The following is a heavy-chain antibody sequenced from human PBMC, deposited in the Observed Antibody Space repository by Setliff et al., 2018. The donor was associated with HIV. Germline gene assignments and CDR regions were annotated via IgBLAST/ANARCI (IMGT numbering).Heavy chain of an antibody. V-gene: IGHV4-28*01. CDR1: GDSMNTNDW. CDR3: ARTVPYSSNQAAFDI. D-gene: IGHD4-4*01. CDR2: ISNSGKT. Sequence: PSETLSLTCAVSGDSMNTNDWWGWIRQPPGKGLAWIWYISNSGKTYYNPSLNRRVTMSTDTSKNQLSLNLDSVTAVDTAVYYCARTVPYSSNQAAFDIWGQGTMVTVSS. J-gene: IGHJ3*02.